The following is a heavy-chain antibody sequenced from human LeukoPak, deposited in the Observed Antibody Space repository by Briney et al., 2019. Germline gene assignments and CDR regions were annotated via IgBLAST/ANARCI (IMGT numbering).Heavy chain of an antibody. D-gene: IGHD6-19*01. CDR3: AREPIAVAGSNWFDP. CDR1: GGSISSGGYY. CDR2: IYYSGST. J-gene: IGHJ5*02. V-gene: IGHV4-31*03. Sequence: PSETLSLTCSVSGGSISSGGYYWSWIRQHPGKGLEWIGYIYYSGSTYYNPSLKSRVTISVDTSMNQFSLKLSSVTAADTAWYYCAREPIAVAGSNWFDPWGQGTLVT.